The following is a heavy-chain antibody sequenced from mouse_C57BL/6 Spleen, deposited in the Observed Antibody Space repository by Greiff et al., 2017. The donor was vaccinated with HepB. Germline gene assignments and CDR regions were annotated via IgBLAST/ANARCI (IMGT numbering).Heavy chain of an antibody. D-gene: IGHD1-1*01. CDR1: GYTFTDYT. CDR2: IYPRNGST. J-gene: IGHJ2*01. V-gene: IGHV1-78*01. CDR3: AREVNYYVTLFYFDY. Sequence: QVQLQQSEAELVKPGASVKISCKVSGYTFTDYTIHWVKQRPGQGLEWIGYIYPRNGSTKYNEKFKGKATLTADKSSSTAYMQLNSLTSEDSAVYFCAREVNYYVTLFYFDYGGKGTPLTVSS.